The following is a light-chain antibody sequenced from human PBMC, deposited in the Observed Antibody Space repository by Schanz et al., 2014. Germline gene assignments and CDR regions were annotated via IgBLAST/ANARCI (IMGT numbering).Light chain of an antibody. CDR2: DAS. CDR3: QQLSSWPFT. J-gene: IGKJ4*01. CDR1: QGISNS. V-gene: IGKV3D-11*01. Sequence: EIVLTQSPVTLSLSPGERATLSCRASQGISNSLAWYQQKPGQAPRLLIYDASTRATGIPARFSGSGPGTDFTLTISSLEPEDFAVYYCQQLSSWPFTFGGGTTVEIK.